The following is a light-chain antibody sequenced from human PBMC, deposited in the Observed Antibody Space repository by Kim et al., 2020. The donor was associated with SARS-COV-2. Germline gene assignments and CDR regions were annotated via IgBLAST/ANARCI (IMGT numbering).Light chain of an antibody. V-gene: IGLV3-19*01. CDR3: NSRDSTTDDLV. CDR1: SLRNYY. CDR2: GKN. Sequence: ALGKTVRITCQGDSLRNYYASWYQQKPGQAPVVVIYGKNNRPSGIPDRFSGSNSGNTASLTITGAQAEDEADYYCNSRDSTTDDLVFGGGTQLTVL. J-gene: IGLJ2*01.